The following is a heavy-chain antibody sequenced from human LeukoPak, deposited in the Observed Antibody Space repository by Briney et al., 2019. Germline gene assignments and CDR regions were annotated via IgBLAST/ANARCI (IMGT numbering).Heavy chain of an antibody. J-gene: IGHJ6*03. CDR1: GFTVSSNY. CDR3: ARDRGNQRGYYYYYMDV. D-gene: IGHD1-14*01. Sequence: GGSLRLSCAASGFTVSSNYMTWVRQAPGKGLEWVSVTYSGGSTYYADSVKGRFTISRDNSKNTLYLQMNSLRAEDTAVYYCARDRGNQRGYYYYYMDVWGKGTTVTVSS. CDR2: TYSGGST. V-gene: IGHV3-66*01.